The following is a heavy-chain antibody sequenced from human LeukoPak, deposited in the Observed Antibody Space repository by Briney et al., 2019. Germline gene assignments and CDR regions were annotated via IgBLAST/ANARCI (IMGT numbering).Heavy chain of an antibody. J-gene: IGHJ4*02. CDR1: GFIFSSYW. CDR3: ARDRYYYDSSGPRFDY. D-gene: IGHD3-22*01. V-gene: IGHV3-7*01. Sequence: GGSLRLSCAASGFIFSSYWMSWVRQAPGKGLEWVANIKQDGSEKYYVDSVKGRFTISRDNAKNSLYLQMNSLRAEDTAVYYCARDRYYYDSSGPRFDYWGQGTLVTVSS. CDR2: IKQDGSEK.